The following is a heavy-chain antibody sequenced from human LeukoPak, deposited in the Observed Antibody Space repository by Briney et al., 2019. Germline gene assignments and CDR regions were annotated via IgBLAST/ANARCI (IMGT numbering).Heavy chain of an antibody. J-gene: IGHJ4*02. CDR1: GFTVSSNH. D-gene: IGHD4/OR15-4a*01. Sequence: PGGSLRLSCAASGFTVSSNHVSWVRQAPGKGLEWVSVLYSGDNTYYADSVKGRFTISRDNSKNTLYLQMSSLRVEDTAVYYCVSGATVGYYWGQGTLVTVSS. CDR2: LYSGDNT. CDR3: VSGATVGYY. V-gene: IGHV3-53*01.